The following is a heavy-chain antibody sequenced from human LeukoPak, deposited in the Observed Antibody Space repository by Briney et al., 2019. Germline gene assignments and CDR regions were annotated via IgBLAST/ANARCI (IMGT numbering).Heavy chain of an antibody. Sequence: GGSLRLSCAASGFNFRSYGMHWVRQVPGKGLEWVAFIWYDGSDEYFADSVKGRFTISRDNSKNTLYLQMNSLRAEDTAVYYCARLTRIGLRFLEWSNEDFDYWGQGTLVTVSS. J-gene: IGHJ4*02. V-gene: IGHV3-30*02. CDR2: IWYDGSDE. CDR3: ARLTRIGLRFLEWSNEDFDY. CDR1: GFNFRSYG. D-gene: IGHD3-3*01.